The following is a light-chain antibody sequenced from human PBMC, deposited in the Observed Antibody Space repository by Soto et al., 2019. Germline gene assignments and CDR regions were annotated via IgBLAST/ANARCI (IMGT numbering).Light chain of an antibody. J-gene: IGKJ2*01. CDR3: QQSYCSPPT. CDR1: QSISSY. V-gene: IGKV1-39*01. CDR2: AAS. Sequence: DIQMTQSPSSLSASVGDRVTITCRASQSISSYFNLYQQKPGKAPKLLIYAASSLQSGVPSRFSGSGSGTDFTLTINSLQPEDFATYYCQQSYCSPPTFGQGTKLEIK.